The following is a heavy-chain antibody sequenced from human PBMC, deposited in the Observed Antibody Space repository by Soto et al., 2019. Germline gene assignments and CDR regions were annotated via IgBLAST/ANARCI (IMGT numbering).Heavy chain of an antibody. Sequence: GWSLRLSCAASGFTVSNNYMALVRQAPGKGLEWVSFIWSDGTTYYADSVKGRFTISRDNSKNTLYLQMNSLRAEDTAVYHCARAWIPESPGVEYFQHWGQGTLVTVSP. D-gene: IGHD5-18*01. CDR1: GFTVSNNY. J-gene: IGHJ1*01. CDR2: IWSDGTT. CDR3: ARAWIPESPGVEYFQH. V-gene: IGHV3-53*01.